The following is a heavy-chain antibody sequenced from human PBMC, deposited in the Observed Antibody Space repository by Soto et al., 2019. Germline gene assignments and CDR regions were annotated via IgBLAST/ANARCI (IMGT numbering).Heavy chain of an antibody. CDR2: IKSKTDGGTT. CDR3: TTGSTSTKNY. V-gene: IGHV3-15*01. J-gene: IGHJ4*02. CDR1: GFTFSNAW. Sequence: EVQLLESGGGLGQPGGSLRLSCAASGFTFSNAWLSWVRQAPGKGLEWVGRIKSKTDGGTTDYTAPVKGRFTISRDDSKNTLYLQMNSLKIEDTAVYYCTTGSTSTKNYWGQGTLVTVSS. D-gene: IGHD6-6*01.